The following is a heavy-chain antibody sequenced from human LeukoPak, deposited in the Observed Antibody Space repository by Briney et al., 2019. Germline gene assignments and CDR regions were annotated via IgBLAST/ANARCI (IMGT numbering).Heavy chain of an antibody. D-gene: IGHD3-22*01. Sequence: SETLSLTCAVYGGSFSGYYWSWIRQPPGKGLEWIGEINHSGSTNYNPSLKSRVTISVDTSKNQFSLKLSSVTAADTAVYYCARLKGHYYDSSGSYRDIWGQGTKVTVSS. CDR3: ARLKGHYYDSSGSYRDI. CDR1: GGSFSGYY. V-gene: IGHV4-34*01. CDR2: INHSGST. J-gene: IGHJ3*02.